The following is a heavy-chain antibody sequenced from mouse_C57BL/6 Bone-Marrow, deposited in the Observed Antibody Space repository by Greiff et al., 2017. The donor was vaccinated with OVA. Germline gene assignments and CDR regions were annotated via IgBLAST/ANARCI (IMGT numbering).Heavy chain of an antibody. CDR3: ASAVFAY. V-gene: IGHV1-50*01. J-gene: IGHJ3*01. CDR2: IDPSDSYT. CDR1: GYTFTSYW. Sequence: QVQLQQSGAELVKPGASVKLSCKASGYTFTSYWMQWVKQRPGQGLEWIGEIDPSDSYTNYNQKFKGKATLTVDTSSSTAYMQLSSLTSEDSAVHYCASAVFAYWGQGTLVTVSA.